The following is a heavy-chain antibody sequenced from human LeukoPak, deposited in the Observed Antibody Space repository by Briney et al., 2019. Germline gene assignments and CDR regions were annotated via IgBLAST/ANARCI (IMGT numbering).Heavy chain of an antibody. CDR3: AKGGVYDFWSGYLH. CDR2: ISGSGGST. J-gene: IGHJ4*02. D-gene: IGHD3-3*01. Sequence: GRSLRLSCAASGFTFSSYAMSWVRQAPGKGLEWVSAISGSGGSTYYADSVKGRFTISRDNSKNTLYLQMNSLRAEDTAVYYCAKGGVYDFWSGYLHWGQGTLVTVSS. CDR1: GFTFSSYA. V-gene: IGHV3-23*01.